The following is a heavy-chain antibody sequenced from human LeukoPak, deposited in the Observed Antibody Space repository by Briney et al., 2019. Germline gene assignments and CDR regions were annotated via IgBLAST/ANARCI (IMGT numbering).Heavy chain of an antibody. CDR3: ARVIWFGELFGATNWFDP. Sequence: GASVKVSCKASGYTFTSYDINWVRQATGQGLEWMGWMNPNSGNTGYAQKFQGRVTMTRNTSISTAYMELSGLRSEDTAVYYCARVIWFGELFGATNWFDPWGQGTLVTVSS. J-gene: IGHJ5*02. CDR2: MNPNSGNT. D-gene: IGHD3-10*01. V-gene: IGHV1-8*01. CDR1: GYTFTSYD.